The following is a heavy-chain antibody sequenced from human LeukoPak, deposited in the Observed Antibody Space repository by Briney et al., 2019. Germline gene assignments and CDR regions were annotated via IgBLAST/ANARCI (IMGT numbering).Heavy chain of an antibody. CDR2: ISYDGSNK. J-gene: IGHJ3*02. D-gene: IGHD6-19*01. Sequence: PGRSLRLSCAASGFTFSSYGMHWVRQAPGKGLEWVAVISYDGSNKYYADSVKGRFTISRDNSKNTLYLQMNSLRAEDTAVYYCAKDLDSSGWDGDAFDIWGQGTMVTVSS. CDR3: AKDLDSSGWDGDAFDI. CDR1: GFTFSSYG. V-gene: IGHV3-30*18.